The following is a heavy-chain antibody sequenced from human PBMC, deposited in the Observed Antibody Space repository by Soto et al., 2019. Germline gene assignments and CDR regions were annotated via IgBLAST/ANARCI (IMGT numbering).Heavy chain of an antibody. D-gene: IGHD2-15*01. Sequence: PGGSLRLSCAASGFTFSSYSMNWVLQAPGKGLEWVSSISSSSSYIYYADSVKGRFTISRDNAKNSLYLQMNSLRAEDTAVYYCARDIVVVVAANYFDYWGQGTLVTVSS. J-gene: IGHJ4*02. V-gene: IGHV3-21*01. CDR1: GFTFSSYS. CDR2: ISSSSSYI. CDR3: ARDIVVVVAANYFDY.